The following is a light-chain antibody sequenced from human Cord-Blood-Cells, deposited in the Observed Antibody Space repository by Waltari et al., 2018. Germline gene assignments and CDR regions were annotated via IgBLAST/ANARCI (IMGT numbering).Light chain of an antibody. CDR3: QQYGSSPYT. J-gene: IGKJ2*01. Sequence: EIVLTQSPGTLSLSPGERATLSCRASQSVSSSYFAWYPQNPGQATRLLSYGASSRATGIPDRLSGSGYGTDFTLTISRLEPEDYAVYYCQQYGSSPYTFGQGTKLEIK. CDR1: QSVSSSY. V-gene: IGKV3-20*01. CDR2: GAS.